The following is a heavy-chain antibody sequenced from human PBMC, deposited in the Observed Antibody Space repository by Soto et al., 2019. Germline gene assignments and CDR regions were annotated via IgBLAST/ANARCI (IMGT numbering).Heavy chain of an antibody. CDR3: ARDQLYYNDISGRPLNAFDV. Sequence: GGSLRLSCAASGFTFRNYGMNWVRRAPGKGLEWVSYIGIGSSTKYYADSVKGRFTISRDNAKSSLYLQMNSLRAEDTAVYYCARDQLYYNDISGRPLNAFDVWGQGTMVTVSS. D-gene: IGHD3-22*01. CDR1: GFTFRNYG. J-gene: IGHJ3*01. CDR2: IGIGSSTK. V-gene: IGHV3-48*01.